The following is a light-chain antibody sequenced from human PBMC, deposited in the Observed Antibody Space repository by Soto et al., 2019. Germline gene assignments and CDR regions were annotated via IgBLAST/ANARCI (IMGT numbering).Light chain of an antibody. Sequence: QAVVTQPASVSGSPGQSITISCTGTSCDVGSYNLVSCYQQHPGKAPKLLIYEVSKRPSVVSNRFSGYNSGNTASLTICGLQAEDEAYYYCCSYAGSSTWVFGGGTKLTVL. CDR1: SCDVGSYNL. J-gene: IGLJ3*02. CDR2: EVS. CDR3: CSYAGSSTWV. V-gene: IGLV2-23*02.